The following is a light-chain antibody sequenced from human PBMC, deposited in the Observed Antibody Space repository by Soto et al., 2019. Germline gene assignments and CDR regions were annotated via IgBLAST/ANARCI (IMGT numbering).Light chain of an antibody. CDR1: QTISTN. V-gene: IGKV3-15*01. Sequence: EIVMTQSPATVSVSPGERATLSCRASQTISTNLAWYQQKPGQPPRLLIHGASTRASGVPDRFSGSGSGTDFTLTINSLQSEDFAVYYCQHYHMWPPWTFGLGTQVDI. CDR2: GAS. CDR3: QHYHMWPPWT. J-gene: IGKJ1*01.